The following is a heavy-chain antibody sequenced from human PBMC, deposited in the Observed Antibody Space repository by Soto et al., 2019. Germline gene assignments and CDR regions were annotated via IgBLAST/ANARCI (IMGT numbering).Heavy chain of an antibody. CDR3: ARHDTAMVHRYDY. CDR2: IYPGDSDT. CDR1: GYKFTSYW. J-gene: IGHJ4*02. Sequence: PGESLKISCKGSGYKFTSYWIGWVRQMPGKGLEWMGIIYPGDSDTRYSPSFQGQVTISADKSISTAYLQWSSLKASDTATYYCARHDTAMVHRYDYWGQGTPVTVSS. D-gene: IGHD5-18*01. V-gene: IGHV5-51*01.